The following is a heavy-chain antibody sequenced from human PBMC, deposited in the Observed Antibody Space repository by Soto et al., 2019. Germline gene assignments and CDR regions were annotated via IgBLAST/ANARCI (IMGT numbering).Heavy chain of an antibody. D-gene: IGHD4-17*01. J-gene: IGHJ5*02. CDR3: ARAFRGDYQFDH. Sequence: SETLSLTCTVSGGSISSGCYYWSWIRQHPGKGLEWIGYIYYSGSTYYNPSLKSRVTISVDTSKNQFSLKLSSVTAADTAVYYCARAFRGDYQFDHWGQGTLVTVSS. CDR2: IYYSGST. V-gene: IGHV4-31*03. CDR1: GGSISSGCYY.